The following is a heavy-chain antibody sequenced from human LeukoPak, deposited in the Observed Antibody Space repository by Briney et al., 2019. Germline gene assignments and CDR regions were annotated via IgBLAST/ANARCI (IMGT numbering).Heavy chain of an antibody. CDR3: AGRYDFWSGPTPFDI. D-gene: IGHD3-3*01. CDR1: GGSISSSSYY. J-gene: IGHJ3*02. V-gene: IGHV4-39*01. CDR2: IYYSGST. Sequence: SETLSLTCTVSGGSISSSSYYWGWIRQPPGKGLEWIGSIYYSGSTYYNPSLKSRVTISVDTSKNQFSLKLSSVTAADTAVYYCAGRYDFWSGPTPFDIWGQGTMVTVSS.